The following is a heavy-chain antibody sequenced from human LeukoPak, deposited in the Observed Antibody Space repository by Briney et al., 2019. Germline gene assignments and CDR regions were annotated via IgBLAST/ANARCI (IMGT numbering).Heavy chain of an antibody. J-gene: IGHJ4*02. D-gene: IGHD3-16*01. CDR3: ANVPNYDYVWGPPFVC. CDR2: ISGSGGST. Sequence: SGGSLRLSCAASGFTFSSYAMSWVRQAPGKGLEWVSAISGSGGSTYYADSVKGRFTISRDNSKNTLYLQMNSLRAEDTAVYYCANVPNYDYVWGPPFVCWGQGTLVTVSS. CDR1: GFTFSSYA. V-gene: IGHV3-23*01.